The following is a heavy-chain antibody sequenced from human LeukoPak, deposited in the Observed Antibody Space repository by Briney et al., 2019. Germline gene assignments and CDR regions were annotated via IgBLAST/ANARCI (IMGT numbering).Heavy chain of an antibody. CDR3: VRLNNDYYYYYDMDV. CDR1: GFTVSSNY. J-gene: IGHJ6*02. Sequence: GGSLRLSCAASGFTVSSNYMSWVRQAPVKGLEWVSLIYSGSNTYYADAVKGRFTISRDNSKSTLSLQMNNLRAEDTAVYYCVRLNNDYYYYYDMDVWGQGTTVTVSS. V-gene: IGHV3-66*04. D-gene: IGHD1/OR15-1a*01. CDR2: IYSGSNT.